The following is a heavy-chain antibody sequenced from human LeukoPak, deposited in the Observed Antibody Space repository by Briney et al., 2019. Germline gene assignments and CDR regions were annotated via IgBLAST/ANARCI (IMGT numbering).Heavy chain of an antibody. J-gene: IGHJ4*02. Sequence: SQTLSLTCAISGDSVSSNSAAWNWIRQSPSRGLEWLGRTYCRSKWYNDYAVSVKSRITINPDTSKNQFSLQLNSVTPEDTAVYYCARTSVAGLRGGVDYWGQGTLVTVSS. CDR3: ARTSVAGLRGGVDY. CDR2: TYCRSKWYN. V-gene: IGHV6-1*01. D-gene: IGHD6-19*01. CDR1: GDSVSSNSAA.